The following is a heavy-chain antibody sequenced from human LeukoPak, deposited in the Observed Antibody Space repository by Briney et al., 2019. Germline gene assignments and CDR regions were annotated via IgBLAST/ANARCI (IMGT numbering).Heavy chain of an antibody. CDR2: INPNSGST. V-gene: IGHV1-2*02. J-gene: IGHJ4*02. CDR1: GYTFTDYE. Sequence: ASVKVSCKASGYTFTDYEIHWVRQPPGQGLERMGWINPNSGSTNYAQRFRGRVTMTRDTSITTAYMDLSRLGSDDTAVYHCARAFYFDAWSYYYFDYWGQGTLVTVSS. D-gene: IGHD3-10*01. CDR3: ARAFYFDAWSYYYFDY.